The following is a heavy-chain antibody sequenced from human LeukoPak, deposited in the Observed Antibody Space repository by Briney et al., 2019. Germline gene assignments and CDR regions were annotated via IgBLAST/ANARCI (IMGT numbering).Heavy chain of an antibody. D-gene: IGHD3-16*02. Sequence: SETLSLTCAVYGGSFRGYYWSWIRQPPEQGLEWIGEIDHTGGTTYNPSLKSRVIISLDTSKNQFSLKLSSVTAADTAVYYCARVGEITFGGVIARGWFDPWGQGTLVTVSS. J-gene: IGHJ5*02. CDR2: IDHTGGT. V-gene: IGHV4-34*01. CDR1: GGSFRGYY. CDR3: ARVGEITFGGVIARGWFDP.